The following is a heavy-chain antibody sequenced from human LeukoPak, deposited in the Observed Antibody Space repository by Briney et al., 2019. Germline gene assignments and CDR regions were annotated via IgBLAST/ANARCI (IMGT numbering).Heavy chain of an antibody. J-gene: IGHJ4*02. CDR1: GFTFSTYG. CDR2: VSYDGSNK. V-gene: IGHV3-30*18. CDR3: AKDLSGGYSYGLHY. Sequence: GGSLRLSCAASGFTFSTYGMHWVRQAPGKGLEWVAIVSYDGSNKYYADSVRGRFTISRDNSKNTLYLQMNSLRAEDTAVYYCAKDLSGGYSYGLHYWGQGTLVTVSS. D-gene: IGHD5-18*01.